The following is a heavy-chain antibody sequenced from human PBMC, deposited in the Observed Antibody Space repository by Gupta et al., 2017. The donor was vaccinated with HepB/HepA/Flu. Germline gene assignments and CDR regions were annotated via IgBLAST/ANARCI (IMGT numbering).Heavy chain of an antibody. CDR1: GFIFSRYE. Sequence: VQLVESGGGLVQPGGSLRLSCAASGFIFSRYEMNWVRQAPGKGMEWVSYITGSSSAKKYADVVKGRFTISRDNAKSSLYLQMNSLRAEDTAVYYCAVYDFWSGYPVPMDVWGQGTTVTVYS. J-gene: IGHJ6*02. V-gene: IGHV3-48*03. CDR3: AVYDFWSGYPVPMDV. CDR2: ITGSSSAK. D-gene: IGHD3-3*01.